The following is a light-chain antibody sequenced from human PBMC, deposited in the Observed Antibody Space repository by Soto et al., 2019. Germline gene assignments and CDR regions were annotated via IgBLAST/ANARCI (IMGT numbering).Light chain of an antibody. CDR1: QGISNY. Sequence: DIQMSQSPSSLSASVGDRVTMTCRASQGISNYLAWYQQKPGKVPNLLIYAASTLQSGVPSRFSGSGSGTEFTLTISSLQSEDFAVYYCQQYNNWWTFGQGTKVDI. CDR3: QQYNNWWT. CDR2: AAS. J-gene: IGKJ1*01. V-gene: IGKV1-27*01.